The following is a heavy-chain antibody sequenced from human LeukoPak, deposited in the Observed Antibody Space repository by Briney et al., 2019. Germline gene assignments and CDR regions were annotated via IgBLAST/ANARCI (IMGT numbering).Heavy chain of an antibody. CDR2: IRKDSGDK. D-gene: IGHD5-18*01. V-gene: IGHV3-7*01. Sequence: PGGSPRLSCAASGFIFGDYWMTWVRQAPGKGLEWVANIRKDSGDKQYVDSVRGRFTISRDNAEKSLYLQMSSLRAEDTAVYYCAREGGYSFGSAFDYWGQGTLVTVSS. CDR1: GFIFGDYW. CDR3: AREGGYSFGSAFDY. J-gene: IGHJ4*02.